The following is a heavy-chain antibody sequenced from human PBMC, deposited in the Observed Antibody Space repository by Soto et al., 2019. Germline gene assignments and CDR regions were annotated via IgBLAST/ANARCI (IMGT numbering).Heavy chain of an antibody. J-gene: IGHJ4*02. CDR3: ARSVAVPGAHIDY. CDR1: GGSISGSY. D-gene: IGHD6-19*01. Sequence: SETLSLTCSVSGGSISGSYWSWIRQSPGKGLEWLGYVYYTGSTNYSPSLRSRVSISVDTSKNEFSLRLSSVTAADTAVYFCARSVAVPGAHIDYWGQGTQVNVSS. CDR2: VYYTGST. V-gene: IGHV4-59*01.